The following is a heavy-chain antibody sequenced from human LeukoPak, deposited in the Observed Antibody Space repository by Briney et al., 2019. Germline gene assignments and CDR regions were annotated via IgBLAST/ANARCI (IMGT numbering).Heavy chain of an antibody. CDR3: VLYYYDSSGYYYVD. CDR2: IIPIFGTA. D-gene: IGHD3-22*01. CDR1: GGTFSSYA. J-gene: IGHJ4*02. Sequence: SVKVSCKASGGTFSSYAISWVRQAPGQGLESMGGIIPIFGTANYAQKFQGKVTITTDESTSTAYMELSSLRSEDTAVYYCVLYYYDSSGYYYVDWGQGTLVTVSS. V-gene: IGHV1-69*05.